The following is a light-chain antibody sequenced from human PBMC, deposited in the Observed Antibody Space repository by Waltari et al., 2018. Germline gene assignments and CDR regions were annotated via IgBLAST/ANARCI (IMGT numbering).Light chain of an antibody. CDR3: CSYAGRYTWV. CDR2: DVS. V-gene: IGLV2-11*01. CDR1: SSDVGGYTY. Sequence: QSALTQPRSVFGSPGQSVTISCTGTSSDVGGYTYVSWFQQHPGKAPKLMIHDVSKRPSGVPDRFSGSKSGNTASLTISGLQADDETDYYCCSYAGRYTWVFGGGTKLTVL. J-gene: IGLJ3*02.